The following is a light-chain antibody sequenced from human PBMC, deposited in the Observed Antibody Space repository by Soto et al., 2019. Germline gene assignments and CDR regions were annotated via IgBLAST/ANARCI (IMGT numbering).Light chain of an antibody. CDR1: ESVSRY. CDR3: QQRSNWPIT. J-gene: IGKJ4*01. CDR2: DAS. V-gene: IGKV3-11*01. Sequence: EIVLTQSPATLSLSPGERANLSCRASESVSRYLTWYQQKPGQAPRLLIYDASNRATGILARFSGSGSGADFTPAISSLEPEDFAVYYCQQRSNWPITFGEGTKVEIE.